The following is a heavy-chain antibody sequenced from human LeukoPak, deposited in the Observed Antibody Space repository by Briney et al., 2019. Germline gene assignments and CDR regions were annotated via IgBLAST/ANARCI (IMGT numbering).Heavy chain of an antibody. CDR1: GGTFSSYA. CDR3: AREGGWQNAIHY. D-gene: IGHD3-16*01. J-gene: IGHJ4*02. V-gene: IGHV1-69*05. CDR2: IIPIFGTA. Sequence: SVKVSCKASGGTFSSYAISWVRQAPGQGLEWMGGIIPIFGTANYAQKFQGRVTITTDESTSTAYMELSSLRSEDTAVYYCAREGGWQNAIHYWGQGTLVTVSS.